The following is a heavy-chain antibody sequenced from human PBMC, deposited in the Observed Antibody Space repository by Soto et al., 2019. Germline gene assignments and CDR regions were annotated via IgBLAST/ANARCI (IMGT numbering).Heavy chain of an antibody. V-gene: IGHV4-31*03. CDR3: ARDYGDYSWYFDL. J-gene: IGHJ2*01. D-gene: IGHD4-17*01. Sequence: QVQLQESGPGLVKPSQTLSLTCTVSGGSISSGGYYWSWIRQHPGKGLEWIGYIYYSGSTYYNPSLTSRVTMSVDTSRSQFSRKLSSVTAADTAVYYCARDYGDYSWYFDLWGRGTLVTVSS. CDR1: GGSISSGGYY. CDR2: IYYSGST.